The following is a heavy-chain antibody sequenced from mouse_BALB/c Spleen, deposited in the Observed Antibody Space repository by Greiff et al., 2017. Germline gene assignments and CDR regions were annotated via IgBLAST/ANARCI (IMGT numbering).Heavy chain of an antibody. CDR1: GFTFSDYY. D-gene: IGHD1-1*01. Sequence: EVNLVESGGGLVKPGGSLKLSCAASGFTFSDYYMYWVRQTPEKRLEWVATISDGGSYTYYPDSVKGRFTISRDNAKNNLYLQMSSLKSEDTAMYYCARVANYYGSSYDYAMDYWGQGTSVTVSS. CDR2: ISDGGSYT. V-gene: IGHV5-4*02. J-gene: IGHJ4*01. CDR3: ARVANYYGSSYDYAMDY.